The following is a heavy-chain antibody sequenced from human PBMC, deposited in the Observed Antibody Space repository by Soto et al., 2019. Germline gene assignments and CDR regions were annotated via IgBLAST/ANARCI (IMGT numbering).Heavy chain of an antibody. CDR3: ARRLYYDSSGFEGGGMDV. CDR1: GGSINSSSYY. V-gene: IGHV4-39*01. CDR2: IYYSGST. J-gene: IGHJ6*02. Sequence: SETLSLTCTLSGGSINSSSYYWGSIRQPPGKGLEWIGSIYYSGSTYYNPSLKSRVTISVDTSKNQFSLKLSSVTAADTAVYYCARRLYYDSSGFEGGGMDVWGQGTTVT. D-gene: IGHD3-22*01.